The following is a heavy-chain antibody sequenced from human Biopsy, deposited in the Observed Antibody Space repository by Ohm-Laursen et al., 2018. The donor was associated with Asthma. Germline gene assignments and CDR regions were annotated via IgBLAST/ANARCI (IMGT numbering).Heavy chain of an antibody. D-gene: IGHD6-13*01. CDR1: GFTFDDYA. J-gene: IGHJ5*02. CDR3: VKDIRLQLWGLDA. Sequence: RSLRLSCSASGFTFDDYAMHWVRQAPGKGLEWASGASWNSGSIDYADSVKGRFTISRDNAKNSLYLQMNSLRGADTALYYCVKDIRLQLWGLDAWGQGTLVNVSS. CDR2: ASWNSGSI. V-gene: IGHV3-9*01.